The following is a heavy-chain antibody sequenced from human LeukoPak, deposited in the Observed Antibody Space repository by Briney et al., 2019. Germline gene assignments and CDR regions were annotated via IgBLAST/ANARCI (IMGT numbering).Heavy chain of an antibody. V-gene: IGHV5-51*01. D-gene: IGHD3-3*01. J-gene: IGHJ6*03. CDR3: ARQGPTIFGVVIPYYMDV. CDR2: IYPGDSDT. Sequence: GESLKISCKGSGYSFTSYWIGWVRQMPGKGLEWMGIIYPGDSDTRYSPSFQGQVTISADKSISTAYLQWSSLKASDTAMYYCARQGPTIFGVVIPYYMDVWGKGTTVTVSS. CDR1: GYSFTSYW.